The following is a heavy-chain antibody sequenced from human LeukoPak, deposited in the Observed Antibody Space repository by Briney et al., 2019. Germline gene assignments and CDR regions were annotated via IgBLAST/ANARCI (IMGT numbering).Heavy chain of an antibody. D-gene: IGHD2-8*02. Sequence: GGSLRLSCAASGFTFSSYSMNWVRQAPGKGLEWVSSISSSGSTIYYADSVKGRFTISRDNAKNSLYLQMNSLRAGDTAVYYCARFVGGGVTRIPNYYFDYWGQGTLVTVSS. V-gene: IGHV3-21*04. CDR3: ARFVGGGVTRIPNYYFDY. CDR1: GFTFSSYS. J-gene: IGHJ4*02. CDR2: ISSSGSTI.